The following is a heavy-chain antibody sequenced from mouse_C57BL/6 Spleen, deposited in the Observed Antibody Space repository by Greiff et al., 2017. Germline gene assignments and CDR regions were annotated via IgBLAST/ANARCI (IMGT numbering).Heavy chain of an antibody. Sequence: QVQLKQSGAELARPGASVKMSCKASGYTFTSYTMHWVKQRPGQGLEWIGNINPSSGYTKYNQKFKDKATLTADKSSSTAYMQLSSLTSEYAAVYYCARGDYGSSSLAFWGQGTTLTVSS. J-gene: IGHJ2*01. CDR2: INPSSGYT. CDR3: ARGDYGSSSLAF. D-gene: IGHD1-1*01. V-gene: IGHV1-4*01. CDR1: GYTFTSYT.